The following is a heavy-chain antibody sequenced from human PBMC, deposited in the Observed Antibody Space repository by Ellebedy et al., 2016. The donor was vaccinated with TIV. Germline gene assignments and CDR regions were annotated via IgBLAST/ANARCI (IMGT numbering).Heavy chain of an antibody. V-gene: IGHV3-74*01. D-gene: IGHD5/OR15-5a*01. Sequence: GRSLRLSXAASGFTFSSYWMHWVRQVPGKGLVWVSRIRPDGTTADYADSVRGRFTTSRDNAKNTVYLQMNSLRVEDTAVYYCAKDIHVLVDYWGQGTLVTVSS. CDR1: GFTFSSYW. CDR3: AKDIHVLVDY. J-gene: IGHJ4*02. CDR2: IRPDGTTA.